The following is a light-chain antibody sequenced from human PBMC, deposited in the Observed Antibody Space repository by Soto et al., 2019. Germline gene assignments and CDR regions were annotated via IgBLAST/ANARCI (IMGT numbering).Light chain of an antibody. CDR2: AAS. CDR1: QDLNTY. CDR3: QQRTSYQLT. J-gene: IGKJ5*01. Sequence: DIQLTQSPSFLSASVGDRVTITCRASQDLNTYLAWYQQKPGKAPTLLIFAASTLQNGVPSMCSGSGSGTECTVTITSLQADDFANYCYQQRTSYQLTFGRRTLLEIK. V-gene: IGKV1-9*01.